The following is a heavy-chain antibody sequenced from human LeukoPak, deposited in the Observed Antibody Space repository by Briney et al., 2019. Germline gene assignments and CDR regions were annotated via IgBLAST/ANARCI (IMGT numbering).Heavy chain of an antibody. CDR2: INHSGST. V-gene: IGHV4-34*01. Sequence: SETLSLTCAVYGGSFSGYYWSWIRQPPGKGLEWIGEINHSGSTNYNPSLKSRVTISVDTSKNQFSLKLSSVTAADTAVYYCAKEVGPDSSGYCDYWGQGTLVTVSS. CDR1: GGSFSGYY. J-gene: IGHJ4*02. D-gene: IGHD3-22*01. CDR3: AKEVGPDSSGYCDY.